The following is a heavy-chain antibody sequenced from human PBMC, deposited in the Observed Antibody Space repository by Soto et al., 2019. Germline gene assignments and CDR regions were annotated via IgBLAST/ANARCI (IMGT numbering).Heavy chain of an antibody. Sequence: EVQLVESGGALVQPGGSLRLSCAASGFTVSSKYMSWVRQAPGKGRELVSLSQSGGTTYYADSVKGRFTLSRDTSENTLHLQMASLRAEDTAVYYCARDDVLCDGGRCYGVPLDVWGKVTTVTVSS. CDR1: GFTVSSKY. V-gene: IGHV3-66*01. D-gene: IGHD2-15*01. CDR3: ARDDVLCDGGRCYGVPLDV. CDR2: SQSGGTT. J-gene: IGHJ6*04.